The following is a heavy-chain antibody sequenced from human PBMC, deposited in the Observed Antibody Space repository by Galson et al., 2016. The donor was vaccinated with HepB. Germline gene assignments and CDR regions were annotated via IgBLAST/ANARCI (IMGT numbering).Heavy chain of an antibody. CDR2: ISASGGET. D-gene: IGHD5-24*01. V-gene: IGHV3-23*01. Sequence: SLRLSCAVTGFISDNYAMSWVRQRPGKGLEWVSGISASGGETYYADSVKGRFTISRDNSKNTLYLQMDSLRAEDTAVYFCAKVAPFQLQLAPFHYWGQGTLVTVSS. CDR3: AKVAPFQLQLAPFHY. J-gene: IGHJ4*02. CDR1: GFISDNYA.